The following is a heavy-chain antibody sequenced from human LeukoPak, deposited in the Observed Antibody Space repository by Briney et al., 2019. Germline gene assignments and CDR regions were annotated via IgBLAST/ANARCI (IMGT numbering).Heavy chain of an antibody. D-gene: IGHD3-22*01. Sequence: GGSLRLSCAASGFIFSSYAMSWVRQAPGKGLEWVSAISGSGGSTYYADSVKGRFTISRDNSKNTLYLQMNSLRAEDTAVYYCAKGRRLYYYDSSGYRLLFDYWGQGTLVTVSS. CDR3: AKGRRLYYYDSSGYRLLFDY. CDR1: GFIFSSYA. J-gene: IGHJ4*02. V-gene: IGHV3-23*01. CDR2: ISGSGGST.